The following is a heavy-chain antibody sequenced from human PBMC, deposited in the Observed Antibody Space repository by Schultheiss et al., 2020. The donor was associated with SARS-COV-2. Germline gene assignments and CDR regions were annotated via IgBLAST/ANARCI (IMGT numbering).Heavy chain of an antibody. J-gene: IGHJ6*02. Sequence: SETLSLTCTVSGGSVSSASYYWSWIRQPPGKGLEWIGYIHYTGSTYYNPSLRSRLTISVDTSRNQFSLKLSSVTAADTAVYYCAKDTSYPITTLGYYYYYGMDVWGQGTTVTVSS. V-gene: IGHV4-61*01. D-gene: IGHD1-1*01. CDR1: GGSVSSASYY. CDR2: IHYTGST. CDR3: AKDTSYPITTLGYYYYYGMDV.